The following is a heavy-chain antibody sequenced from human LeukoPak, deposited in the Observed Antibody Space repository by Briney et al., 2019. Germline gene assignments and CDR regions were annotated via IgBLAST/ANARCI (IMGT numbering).Heavy chain of an antibody. Sequence: SETLSLTCTVSGVSISSYHWSWIRQPPGKGLEWIGYIYYSGRTNYNPSLESRVTISIDTSKQHFSLKLSSVTAADTALYYCARDQTTPYSSGWLDYWGQGTLVTVSS. CDR1: GVSISSYH. J-gene: IGHJ4*02. D-gene: IGHD6-19*01. V-gene: IGHV4-59*01. CDR3: ARDQTTPYSSGWLDY. CDR2: IYYSGRT.